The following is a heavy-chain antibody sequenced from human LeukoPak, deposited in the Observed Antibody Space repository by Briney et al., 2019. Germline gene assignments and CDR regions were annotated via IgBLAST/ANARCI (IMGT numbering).Heavy chain of an antibody. CDR1: GFTFSDYY. V-gene: IGHV3-11*04. J-gene: IGHJ5*02. CDR2: ISSSGRTI. CDR3: ASRVLWFGELPSKYNWFDP. D-gene: IGHD3-10*01. Sequence: PGGSLRLSCAASGFTFSDYYMSWIRQAPGKGLEWVSYISSSGRTIYYADSVKGRFTISRDNAKDSLYLQMNSLRAEDTAVYYCASRVLWFGELPSKYNWFDPWGQGTLVTVSS.